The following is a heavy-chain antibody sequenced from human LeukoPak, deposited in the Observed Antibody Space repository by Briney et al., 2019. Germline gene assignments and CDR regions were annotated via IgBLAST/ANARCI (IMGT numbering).Heavy chain of an antibody. CDR2: ISGGAGST. CDR3: AKVVKTGTRLPWGYGMDG. V-gene: IGHV3-23*01. CDR1: GFTLRSFA. Sequence: GESLRLSCSASGFTLRSFAMSWVRQAPGKGLEWVSVISGGAGSTFYADSVKSRFTISRDDSKSTVSLQMNSLRAEDTAQYYCAKVVKTGTRLPWGYGMDGWGQGTTVTVSS. J-gene: IGHJ6*02. D-gene: IGHD3-9*01.